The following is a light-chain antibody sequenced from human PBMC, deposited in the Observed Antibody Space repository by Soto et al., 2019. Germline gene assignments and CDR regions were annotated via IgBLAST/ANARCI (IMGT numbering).Light chain of an antibody. CDR1: SSDIGAYNY. Sequence: QSARTQPASVSGSPGQSITISCIGTSSDIGAYNYVSWYQQHPGKVPKLMIYEVTNRPSGLSNRFSGSKSGNTASLTISGLQAEDEVEYFCSSYSITSTLYVLGTGIKVAGL. J-gene: IGLJ1*01. V-gene: IGLV2-14*01. CDR3: SSYSITSTLYV. CDR2: EVT.